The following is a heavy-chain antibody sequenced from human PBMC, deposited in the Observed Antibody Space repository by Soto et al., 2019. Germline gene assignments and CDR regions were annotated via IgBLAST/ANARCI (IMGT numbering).Heavy chain of an antibody. CDR3: ARDRLRYNWNHFPSYYYCMDV. CDR1: GFTFSSYA. V-gene: IGHV3-30-3*01. J-gene: IGHJ6*02. Sequence: QVQLVESGGGVVQPGRSLRLSCAASGFTFSSYAMHWVRQAPGKGLEWVAVISYDGSNKYYADSVKGRFTISRDNSKNPLYLQMNSLRAEGTGVYYCARDRLRYNWNHFPSYYYCMDVWGQGTTVTVSS. D-gene: IGHD1-1*01. CDR2: ISYDGSNK.